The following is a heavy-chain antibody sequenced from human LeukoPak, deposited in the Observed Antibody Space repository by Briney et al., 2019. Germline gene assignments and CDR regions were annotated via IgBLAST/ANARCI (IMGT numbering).Heavy chain of an antibody. J-gene: IGHJ4*02. CDR2: IYYSGST. V-gene: IGHV4-59*01. D-gene: IGHD6-13*01. Sequence: SETLSLTCTVSGGSIGSYYWSWIRQPPGKGLGWIGYIYYSGSTNYNPSLKSRVTISVDTSKNQFSLKLSSVTAADTAVYYCARDGEYSSSWQKFDYWGQGTLVTVSS. CDR3: ARDGEYSSSWQKFDY. CDR1: GGSIGSYY.